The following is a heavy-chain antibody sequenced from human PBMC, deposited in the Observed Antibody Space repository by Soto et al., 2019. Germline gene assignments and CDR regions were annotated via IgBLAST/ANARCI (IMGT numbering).Heavy chain of an antibody. V-gene: IGHV1-2*05. D-gene: IGHD2-15*01. J-gene: IGHJ4*02. Sequence: GAAVKVSCKASGYTFTSLHLHLVRQAPGQGLEWMGRINPLSGAVDVGQKFRGRVTLSRDTSINTSYMEMTALTFDDTGIYFCARGSEAALGKAEYWGQGSQVTVSS. CDR2: INPLSGAV. CDR3: ARGSEAALGKAEY. CDR1: GYTFTSLH.